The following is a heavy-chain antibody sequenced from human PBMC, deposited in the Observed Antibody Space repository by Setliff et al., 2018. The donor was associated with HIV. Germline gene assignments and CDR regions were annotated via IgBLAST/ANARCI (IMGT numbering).Heavy chain of an antibody. CDR3: ARDQSDYNVLTGFGDFDY. D-gene: IGHD3-9*01. V-gene: IGHV4-39*07. J-gene: IGHJ4*01. CDR1: GGSISSSSDY. Sequence: SETLSLTCSVSGGSISSSSDYWGWIRQPPGKGLEWIGSIYYSGSTHYNSPLQGRISISIDTSKNQFSLTLTSVTAADTAMYYCARDQSDYNVLTGFGDFDYWGHGTLVTVSS. CDR2: IYYSGST.